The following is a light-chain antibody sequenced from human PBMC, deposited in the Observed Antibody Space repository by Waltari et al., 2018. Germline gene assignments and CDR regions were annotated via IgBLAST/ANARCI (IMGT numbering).Light chain of an antibody. CDR2: WAS. J-gene: IGKJ2*02. Sequence: DIVMTQSPDSLAVSLGERATINCKSTQSVLYSSNNKNYLAWYQQKPGQPPNLLIYWASSRAAGVPGRFSGSGAGTDFTLTISSLQAEDVAVYHCQQYYSDPRTFGQGTKLEIK. CDR1: QSVLYSSNNKNY. V-gene: IGKV4-1*01. CDR3: QQYYSDPRT.